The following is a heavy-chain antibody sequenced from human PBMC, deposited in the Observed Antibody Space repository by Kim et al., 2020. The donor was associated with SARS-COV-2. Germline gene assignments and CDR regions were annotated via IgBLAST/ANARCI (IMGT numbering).Heavy chain of an antibody. V-gene: IGHV5-51*01. J-gene: IGHJ6*02. CDR3: ARLPCLLDTAPFCYYYYGMDV. CDR2: IYPGDSDT. Sequence: GESLKISCKGSGYSFTSYWIGWVRQMPGKGLEWMGIIYPGDSDTRYSPSFQGQVTISADKSISTAYLQWSSLKASDTAMYYCARLPCLLDTAPFCYYYYGMDVWGQGTTVTVSS. CDR1: GYSFTSYW. D-gene: IGHD5-18*01.